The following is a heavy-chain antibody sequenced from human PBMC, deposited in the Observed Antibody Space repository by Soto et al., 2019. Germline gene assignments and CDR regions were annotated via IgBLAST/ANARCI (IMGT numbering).Heavy chain of an antibody. CDR1: GYTFTSYD. D-gene: IGHD5-12*01. Sequence: GASVKVSCKASGYTFTSYDINWVRQATGQGLEWMGWMNPNSGNTGYAQKFQGRVTMTRDTSISTAYMELSSLRSEDTAVYYCARVMQVARNLWFDPWGQGILVTVSS. V-gene: IGHV1-8*01. CDR3: ARVMQVARNLWFDP. CDR2: MNPNSGNT. J-gene: IGHJ5*02.